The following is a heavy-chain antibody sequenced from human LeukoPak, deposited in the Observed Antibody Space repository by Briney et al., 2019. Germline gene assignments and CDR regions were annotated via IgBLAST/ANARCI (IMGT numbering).Heavy chain of an antibody. J-gene: IGHJ4*02. Sequence: GGSLRLSCAASGFTFSSYSMNWVRQAPGKGLEWVAIIWYDGSKKYYADSVKGRFTISRDNSKNALYLQMNNLRAEDTAVYYCARDRGGGYDRLYYFDYWGQGTLVTVSS. V-gene: IGHV3-33*08. CDR3: ARDRGGGYDRLYYFDY. D-gene: IGHD5-12*01. CDR1: GFTFSSYS. CDR2: IWYDGSKK.